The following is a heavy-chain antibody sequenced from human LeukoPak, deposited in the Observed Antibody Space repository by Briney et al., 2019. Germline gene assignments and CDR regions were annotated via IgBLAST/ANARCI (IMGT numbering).Heavy chain of an antibody. V-gene: IGHV4-61*01. CDR3: ARRGGSGRSFDY. J-gene: IGHJ4*02. CDR2: IYYTGST. D-gene: IGHD3-10*01. Sequence: SETLSLTCTVSGGSVSSGTYYWSWIRQPPGKGLEWIGYIYYTGSTNYNPSLKSRLTISVDTSKNQFSLKLSSVTAADTAVYYCARRGGSGRSFDYWGQGALVTVSS. CDR1: GGSVSSGTYY.